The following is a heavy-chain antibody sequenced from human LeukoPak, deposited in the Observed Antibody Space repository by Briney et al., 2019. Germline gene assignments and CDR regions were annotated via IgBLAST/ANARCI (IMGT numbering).Heavy chain of an antibody. CDR1: GFTFSTYW. Sequence: GGSLRLSCAASGFTFSTYWMCWVCQAPGKGLEWVANIKQDGSEKYYVDSVKGRFTISRDNAKNSLYLQMNILRIEDTALYYCVKDRGEQFARGMDVWGQGITVTVSS. D-gene: IGHD1/OR15-1a*01. V-gene: IGHV3-7*03. J-gene: IGHJ6*02. CDR3: VKDRGEQFARGMDV. CDR2: IKQDGSEK.